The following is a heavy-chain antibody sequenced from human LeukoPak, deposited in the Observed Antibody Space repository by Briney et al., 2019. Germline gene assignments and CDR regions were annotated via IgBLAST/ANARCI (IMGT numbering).Heavy chain of an antibody. D-gene: IGHD3-10*02. CDR3: AELGITMIGGV. Sequence: GGSLRLSCAASGFIFSSYGMHWVRQAPGKGLEWVAFIRYDGRNKYYADSVKGRFTISRDNAKNSLYLHMNSLRAEDTAVYYCAELGITMIGGVWGKGTTVTISS. J-gene: IGHJ6*04. CDR1: GFIFSSYG. V-gene: IGHV3-30*02. CDR2: IRYDGRNK.